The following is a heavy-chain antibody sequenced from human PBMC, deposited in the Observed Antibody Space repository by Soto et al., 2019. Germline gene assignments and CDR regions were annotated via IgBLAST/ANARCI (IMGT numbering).Heavy chain of an antibody. D-gene: IGHD6-6*01. CDR2: FYYTGDN. Sequence: SETLSLTCTVSGGTISNMRYYWGWIRQPPGRGLEWLGHFYYTGDNYYNPSLKVRVTIYVDTSKNQFSLKLRSVTAADTALYYCARRDSSSPVDYWGQGTLVTVSS. V-gene: IGHV4-39*01. J-gene: IGHJ4*02. CDR1: GGTISNMRYY. CDR3: ARRDSSSPVDY.